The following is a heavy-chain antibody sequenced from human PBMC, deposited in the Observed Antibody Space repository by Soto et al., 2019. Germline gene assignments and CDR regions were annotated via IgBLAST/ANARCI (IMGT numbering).Heavy chain of an antibody. CDR3: ARLPSRNYFDSSGFDY. Sequence: GGSLRLSCTASGFSFSNHAMNWVRQAPGKGLEWVSAISSSGDRTYYADSVKGRFTISRDNSKNTLYLQMNSLRAEDTAVYYCARLPSRNYFDSSGFDYWGQGTLVSVSS. J-gene: IGHJ4*02. CDR1: GFSFSNHA. V-gene: IGHV3-23*01. CDR2: ISSSGDRT. D-gene: IGHD3-22*01.